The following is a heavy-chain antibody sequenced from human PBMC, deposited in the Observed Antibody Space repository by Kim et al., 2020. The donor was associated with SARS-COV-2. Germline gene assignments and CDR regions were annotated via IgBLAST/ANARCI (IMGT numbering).Heavy chain of an antibody. CDR2: ISAYNGDT. CDR3: SRDTYYYDGIGYSSADY. CDR1: GYSFTSYG. J-gene: IGHJ4*02. V-gene: IGHV1-18*01. D-gene: IGHD3-22*01. Sequence: ASVTVSCKASGYSFTSYGMSWVRQAPGQGLEWMAWISAYNGDTKYAEKFQGRVTMTTDTSTSTAYMELRSLRSDDTAFYYCSRDTYYYDGIGYSSADYWGQGTLVTVSS.